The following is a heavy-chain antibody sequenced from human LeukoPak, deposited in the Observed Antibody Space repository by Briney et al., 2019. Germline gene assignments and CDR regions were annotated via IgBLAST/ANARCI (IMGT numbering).Heavy chain of an antibody. CDR1: GYTCTGYY. CDR3: ARVGVSSSWYGSHAFDI. V-gene: IGHV1-2*02. D-gene: IGHD6-13*01. J-gene: IGHJ3*02. Sequence: ASVKVSCKASGYTCTGYYMHWVRQAPGQGLEWMGWINPNSGGTNYAQKFQGRVTMTRDTSISTAYMELSRLRSDDTAVYYCARVGVSSSWYGSHAFDIWGQGTMVTVSS. CDR2: INPNSGGT.